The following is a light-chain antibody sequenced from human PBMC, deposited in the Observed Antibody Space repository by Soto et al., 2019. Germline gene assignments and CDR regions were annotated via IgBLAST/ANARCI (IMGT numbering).Light chain of an antibody. CDR2: DAS. J-gene: IGKJ2*01. CDR1: QSVRRSR. CDR3: QQYDIAPDT. V-gene: IGKV3-20*01. Sequence: EIVLTQSPGTLSLSPGDRATLSCRASQSVRRSRLAWHQQKAGQAPRLLIYDASSRATGIPDRFSGSGSGTDFTLTISRLEPEDFAVYYCQQYDIAPDTFGQGTKLEIK.